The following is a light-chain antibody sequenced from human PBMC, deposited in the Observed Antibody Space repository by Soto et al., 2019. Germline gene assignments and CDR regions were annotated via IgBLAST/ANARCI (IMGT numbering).Light chain of an antibody. V-gene: IGKV3-11*01. CDR3: QLRSSWLPLT. CDR2: DAS. J-gene: IGKJ4*01. CDR1: RSVRND. Sequence: EIVMTQSPATLSVSPGERATLSCRASRSVRNDLAWYQQKPGQAPRLLIYDASNRATGIPARFSGSGSGTDFTLTISSLEPEDFAVYYCQLRSSWLPLTFGGGTKVDIK.